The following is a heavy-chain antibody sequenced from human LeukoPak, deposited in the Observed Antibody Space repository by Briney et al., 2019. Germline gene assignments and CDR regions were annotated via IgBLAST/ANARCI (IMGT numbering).Heavy chain of an antibody. V-gene: IGHV6-1*01. D-gene: IGHD6-13*01. CDR1: GDSVSSNSAA. J-gene: IGHJ4*02. Sequence: SQTLSLTCAISGDSVSSNSAAWNWIRQSPSSGLECLGRTYYRSKWYNDYAVSVKSRITINPDTSKNQFSLQLNSVTPEDTAVYYCARDYSQLGKGFDYWGQGTLVTVSS. CDR3: ARDYSQLGKGFDY. CDR2: TYYRSKWYN.